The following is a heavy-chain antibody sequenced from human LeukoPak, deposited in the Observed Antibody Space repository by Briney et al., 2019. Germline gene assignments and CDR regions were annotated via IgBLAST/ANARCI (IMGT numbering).Heavy chain of an antibody. CDR2: IYYSGST. D-gene: IGHD4-11*01. J-gene: IGHJ4*02. CDR3: AGHARMTTYDY. CDR1: GGSISSYY. V-gene: IGHV4-59*08. Sequence: SETLPLTCSVSGGSISSYYWSWIRQPPGKGLEWIGYIYYSGSTNYNPSLKSRVTISVDTSKNQFSPKPSSVTAADTAVCYCAGHARMTTYDYWGQGTLVTVSS.